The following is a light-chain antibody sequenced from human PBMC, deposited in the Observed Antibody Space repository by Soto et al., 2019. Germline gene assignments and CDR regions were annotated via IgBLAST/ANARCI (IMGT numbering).Light chain of an antibody. J-gene: IGLJ3*02. Sequence: QSALTQPRSVSGSPGQSVTISCTGTSSDVGGYNYVSWYQQHPGKAPKLMIYENNKRPSGIPDRFSGSKSGTSATLGITGLQTGDEADYYCGTWDKSLSAGVFGGGTKVTVL. CDR2: ENN. CDR1: SSDVGGYNY. CDR3: GTWDKSLSAGV. V-gene: IGLV2-11*01.